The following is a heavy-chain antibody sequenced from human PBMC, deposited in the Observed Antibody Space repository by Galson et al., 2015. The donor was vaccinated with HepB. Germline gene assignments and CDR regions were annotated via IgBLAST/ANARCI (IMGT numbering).Heavy chain of an antibody. CDR2: FKSKTGGGTA. J-gene: IGHJ4*02. Sequence: SLRLSCAASGFTFSNVRMSWVRQAPGKGLEWVGRFKSKTGGGTADYAAPVKGRFTISRDDSKNTLYLQMNSLKIEDTAVYYCITEKGAIQEWKGAFDFWGQGTLVTVSS. CDR1: GFTFSNVR. D-gene: IGHD2-2*02. CDR3: ITEKGAIQEWKGAFDF. V-gene: IGHV3-15*01.